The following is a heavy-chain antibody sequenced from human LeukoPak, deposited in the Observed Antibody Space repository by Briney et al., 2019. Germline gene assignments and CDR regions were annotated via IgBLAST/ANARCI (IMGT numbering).Heavy chain of an antibody. CDR3: ASWLVRRRGVVSFDY. CDR1: GGSISSYY. Sequence: PSETLSLTCTVSGGSISSYYWSWIRQPAGKGLEWIGRIYTNGSTNYNPSLKSRVTISVDRSKNQFSLKLSSVTAADTAVYYCASWLVRRRGVVSFDYWGQGTLVTVSS. D-gene: IGHD6-19*01. J-gene: IGHJ4*02. V-gene: IGHV4-4*07. CDR2: IYTNGST.